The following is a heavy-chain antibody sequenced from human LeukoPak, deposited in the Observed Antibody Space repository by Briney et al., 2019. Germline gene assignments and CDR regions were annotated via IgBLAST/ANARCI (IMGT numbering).Heavy chain of an antibody. CDR2: INHSGST. J-gene: IGHJ6*03. D-gene: IGHD1-1*01. CDR1: GGSLSGYY. CDR3: ASLTGTASRYYYYYYMDV. Sequence: SETLSLTCAVYGGSLSGYYWSWIRQPPGKGLEWIGEINHSGSTNYNPSLKSRVTISVDTSKNQFSLKLSSVTAADTAVYYCASLTGTASRYYYYYYMDVWGKGTTVTISS. V-gene: IGHV4-34*01.